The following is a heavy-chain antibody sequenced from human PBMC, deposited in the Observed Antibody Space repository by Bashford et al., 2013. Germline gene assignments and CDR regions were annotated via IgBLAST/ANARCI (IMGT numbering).Heavy chain of an antibody. CDR2: VSGSGGST. Sequence: HSGGSLRLSCVVSGFTFRNYAMSWVRQVPGKGLQWVSSVSGSGGSTFHADFVKGRFNISRDNSKNTLYLQMSSLRVEDAAVYYCAKDRSYGFPTSFDVWGPRDNGHRLL. CDR1: GFTFRNYA. D-gene: IGHD5-18*01. CDR3: AKDRSYGFPTSFDV. J-gene: IGHJ3*01. V-gene: IGHV3-23*01.